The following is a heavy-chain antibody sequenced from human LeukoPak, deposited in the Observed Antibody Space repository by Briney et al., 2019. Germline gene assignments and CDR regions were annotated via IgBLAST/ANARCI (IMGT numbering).Heavy chain of an antibody. J-gene: IGHJ4*02. CDR1: GYTFTVYY. Sequence: ASVKVSFKASGYTFTVYYMHWVRQAPGQGLEWMGWINPNSGGTNYAQKFQGRVTMTRDTSISTAYMELSRLRSDDTAVYYCARKTDYGDYVDYWGQGTLVTVSS. CDR2: INPNSGGT. CDR3: ARKTDYGDYVDY. V-gene: IGHV1-2*02. D-gene: IGHD4-17*01.